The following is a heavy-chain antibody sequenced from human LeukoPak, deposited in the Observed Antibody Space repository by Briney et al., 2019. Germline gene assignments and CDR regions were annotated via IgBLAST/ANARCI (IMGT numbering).Heavy chain of an antibody. CDR1: GGTFSSYA. CDR2: IIPIFGTA. J-gene: IGHJ4*02. D-gene: IGHD3-3*01. Sequence: PGASVKVSCKASGGTFSSYAISWVRQAPGQGLEWMGGIIPIFGTANYAQKFQGRVTITTDESTSTAYMELSSLRSEDTAVYYCARDLGDFWSGYYPYWGQGTPVTVSS. CDR3: ARDLGDFWSGYYPY. V-gene: IGHV1-69*05.